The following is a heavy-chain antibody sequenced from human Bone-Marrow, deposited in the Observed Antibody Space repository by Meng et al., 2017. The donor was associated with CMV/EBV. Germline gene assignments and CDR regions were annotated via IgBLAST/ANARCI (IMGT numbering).Heavy chain of an antibody. CDR1: GGTFSSYA. V-gene: IGHV1-69*10. Sequence: SVKVSCKASGGTFSSYAISWVRQAPGQGLEWMGGIIPILGIANYAQKFQGRVTITTDESTSTAYMELSSLRSEDTAVYYCARPLEKYYYYGMDVWGQGTTVTVSS. J-gene: IGHJ6*02. D-gene: IGHD3-3*01. CDR3: ARPLEKYYYYGMDV. CDR2: IIPILGIA.